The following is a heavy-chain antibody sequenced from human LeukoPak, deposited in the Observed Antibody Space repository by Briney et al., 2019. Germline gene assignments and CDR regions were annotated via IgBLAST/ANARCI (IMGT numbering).Heavy chain of an antibody. D-gene: IGHD3-3*01. J-gene: IGHJ4*02. V-gene: IGHV3-66*01. CDR2: IYSGGST. CDR1: GFTVSSNY. CDR3: NTYDFWSGYHYDY. Sequence: GGSLRLSCAASGFTVSSNYMSWVRQAPGKGLEWVSVIYSGGSTYYADSVKGRFTISRDNSKNTLYLQMNSLRAEDTAVYYCNTYDFWSGYHYDYWGQGTLVTVSS.